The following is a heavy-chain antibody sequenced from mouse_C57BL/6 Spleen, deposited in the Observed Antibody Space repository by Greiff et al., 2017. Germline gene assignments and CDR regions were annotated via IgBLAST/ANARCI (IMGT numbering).Heavy chain of an antibody. J-gene: IGHJ1*03. Sequence: QVQLQQSGAELVKPGASVKISCKASGYTFTDYYINWVKQRPGQGLEWLGKIGPGSGSTYYNEKFKGKATLTADKSSSTAYMQLSSLTSEDSAVYFCARSNYYGSNWYFDVWGTGTTVTVSS. CDR3: ARSNYYGSNWYFDV. D-gene: IGHD1-1*01. CDR2: IGPGSGST. CDR1: GYTFTDYY. V-gene: IGHV1-77*01.